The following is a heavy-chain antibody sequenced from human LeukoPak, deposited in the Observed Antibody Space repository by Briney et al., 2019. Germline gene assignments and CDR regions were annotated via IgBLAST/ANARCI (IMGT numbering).Heavy chain of an antibody. D-gene: IGHD1-26*01. V-gene: IGHV4-39*01. J-gene: IGHJ4*02. CDR2: IYYSGST. Sequence: SETLSLTCIVSGDSISGSTDYWAWIRQPPGKGLEWIGSIYYSGSTYYNPSLKSRVTISVDTSKNQFSLKLSSVTAADTAVYYCARQSGSQTYWGQGTLVTVSS. CDR1: GDSISGSTDY. CDR3: ARQSGSQTY.